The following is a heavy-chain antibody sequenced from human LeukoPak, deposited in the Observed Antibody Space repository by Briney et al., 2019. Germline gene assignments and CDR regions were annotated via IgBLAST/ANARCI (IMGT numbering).Heavy chain of an antibody. Sequence: GGSLRLSCAASGFTFSSYWMSWVRQAPGKGLEWVANIKQDGSEKYYVDSVKGRLTISRDNAKNSLYLQMNSLRAEDTAVYYCARGGPGDNWYFDLWGRGTLVTVSS. V-gene: IGHV3-7*01. CDR2: IKQDGSEK. CDR1: GFTFSSYW. CDR3: ARGGPGDNWYFDL. J-gene: IGHJ2*01. D-gene: IGHD7-27*01.